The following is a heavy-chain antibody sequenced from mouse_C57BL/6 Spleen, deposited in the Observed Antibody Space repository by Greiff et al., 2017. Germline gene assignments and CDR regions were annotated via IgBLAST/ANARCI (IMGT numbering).Heavy chain of an antibody. CDR2: ISYDGSN. J-gene: IGHJ2*01. V-gene: IGHV3-6*01. CDR1: GYSITSGYY. D-gene: IGHD4-1*01. Sequence: EVKLMESGPGLVKPSQSLSLPCSVTGYSITSGYYWNWIRQFPGNKLEWMGYISYDGSNNYNPSLKNRISITRDTSKNQFFLKLNSVTTEDTDTYYCARELGHYSDYWGQGTTLTVSS. CDR3: ARELGHYSDY.